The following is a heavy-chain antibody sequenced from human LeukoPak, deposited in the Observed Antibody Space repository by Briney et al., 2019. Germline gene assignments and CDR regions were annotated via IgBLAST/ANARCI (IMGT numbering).Heavy chain of an antibody. CDR1: GYSISSGYY. V-gene: IGHV4-38-2*02. Sequence: SETLSLTCTVSGYSISSGYYWGWIRQSPGKGLEWIGKIYHSGSTYYNPSLKSRATISVDTSKNQFSLKLMSVTAADTAVYYCARDSGTTGEVKFDPWGQGTLVTVSS. CDR3: ARDSGTTGEVKFDP. CDR2: IYHSGST. J-gene: IGHJ5*02. D-gene: IGHD3-10*01.